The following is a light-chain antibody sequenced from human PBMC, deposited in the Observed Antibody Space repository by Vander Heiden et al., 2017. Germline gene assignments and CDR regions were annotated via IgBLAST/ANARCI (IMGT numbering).Light chain of an antibody. J-gene: IGLJ2*01. V-gene: IGLV1-40*01. CDR3: QSYDSSLSGSGV. CDR1: SSNIGAGYD. Sequence: QSVLTQPPSVSGAPGQRVTIPCTGSSSNIGAGYDVHWYQQLPGTAPKLLIYGNSNRPSGVPDRFSGSKSGTSASLAITGLQAEDGADYYCQSYDSSLSGSGVFGGGTKLTVL. CDR2: GNS.